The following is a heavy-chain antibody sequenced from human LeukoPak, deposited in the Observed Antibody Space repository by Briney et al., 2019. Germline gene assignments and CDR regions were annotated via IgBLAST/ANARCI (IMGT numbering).Heavy chain of an antibody. CDR1: GFTFSSYG. Sequence: GGSLRPSCAASGFTFSSYGMSWVRQAPGKGLEWVSAISGSGGSTYYADSVKGRFTMSRDNSKNTLFLQMNSLRAEDTAVYYCAKEYYYYIDVWGKGTTVTISS. J-gene: IGHJ6*03. CDR3: AKEYYYYIDV. CDR2: ISGSGGST. V-gene: IGHV3-23*01.